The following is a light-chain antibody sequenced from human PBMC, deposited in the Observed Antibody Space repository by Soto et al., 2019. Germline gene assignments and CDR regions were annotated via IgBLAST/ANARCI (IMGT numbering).Light chain of an antibody. J-gene: IGKJ1*01. V-gene: IGKV3-20*01. CDR2: DTS. Sequence: EIVLTQSPGTLSLSPGERATLSCRASQSVSSSYLAWYQQKPGQAPRLLIYDTSSRATGIPDRFSGSWSGTDFTLAISRLEHEDFAVYYCQQCGSSPSFGQGTKVELK. CDR1: QSVSSSY. CDR3: QQCGSSPS.